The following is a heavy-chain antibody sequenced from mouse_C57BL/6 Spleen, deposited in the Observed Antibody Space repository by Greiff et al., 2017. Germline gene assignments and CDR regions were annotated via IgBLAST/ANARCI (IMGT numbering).Heavy chain of an antibody. CDR2: IRNKANGYTT. CDR3: ARYDYDSAWFAY. J-gene: IGHJ3*01. D-gene: IGHD2-4*01. CDR1: GFTFTDYY. Sequence: EVHLVESGGGLVQPGGSLSLSCAASGFTFTDYYMSWVRQPPGKALEWLGFIRNKANGYTTEYSASVKGRFTISRDNSQSIRYLQMNALRAEDSATYYCARYDYDSAWFAYWGQGTLVTVSA. V-gene: IGHV7-3*01.